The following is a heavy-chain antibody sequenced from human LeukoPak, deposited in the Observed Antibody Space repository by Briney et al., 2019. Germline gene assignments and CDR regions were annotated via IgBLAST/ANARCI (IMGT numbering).Heavy chain of an antibody. J-gene: IGHJ4*02. CDR1: GGSISSSSYY. D-gene: IGHD6-13*01. CDR3: ARHQGYSSSWYAY. Sequence: PSETLSLTRTVSGGSISSSSYYWGWIRQPPGKRLEWIGSIYYSGSTYYNPSLKSRVTISVDTSKNQFSLKLSSVTAADTAVYYCARHQGYSSSWYAYWGQGTLVTVSS. V-gene: IGHV4-39*01. CDR2: IYYSGST.